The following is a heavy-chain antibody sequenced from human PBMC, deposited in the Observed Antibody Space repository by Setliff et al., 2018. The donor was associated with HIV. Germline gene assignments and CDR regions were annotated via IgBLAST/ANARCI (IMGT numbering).Heavy chain of an antibody. V-gene: IGHV4-59*08. CDR3: ARAPSIAARPLDYYYMDV. CDR2: IYHSGST. D-gene: IGHD6-6*01. CDR1: GGSISSYY. Sequence: PSETLSLTCTVSGGSISSYYWSWIRQPPGKGLEWIGTIYHSGSTYYNPSLKSRVTISVDTSKNQFSLKLSSVTAADTAVYYCARAPSIAARPLDYYYMDVWGKGITVTVSS. J-gene: IGHJ6*03.